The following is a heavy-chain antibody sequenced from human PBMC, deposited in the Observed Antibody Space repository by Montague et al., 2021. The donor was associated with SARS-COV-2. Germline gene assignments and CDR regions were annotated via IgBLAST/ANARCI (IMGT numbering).Heavy chain of an antibody. CDR3: ARVGFGEYFDY. CDR1: GGSISRYY. J-gene: IGHJ4*02. D-gene: IGHD3-10*01. V-gene: IGHV4-59*01. Sequence: SETLSLTCTVSGGSISRYYWSWIRHSPGKGLEWIGNVFYSGSTNYNPSLKGRVTIFVDRSKNQFSLRLSSVTAADTAVYYCARVGFGEYFDYWGQGTLVTVSS. CDR2: VFYSGST.